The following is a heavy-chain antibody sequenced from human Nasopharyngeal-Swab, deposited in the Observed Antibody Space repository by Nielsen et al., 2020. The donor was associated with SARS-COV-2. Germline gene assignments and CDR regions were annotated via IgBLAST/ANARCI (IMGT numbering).Heavy chain of an antibody. D-gene: IGHD6-13*01. CDR2: IYTSGST. CDR3: ARDMRIAAAGTVWFDP. CDR1: GGSISSYY. J-gene: IGHJ5*02. Sequence: SETLSLTCTVSGGSISSYYWSWIRQPAGKGLEWIGRIYTSGSTNYNPSLKSRVTMSVDTSKNQFSLKLGSVTAADTAVYYCARDMRIAAAGTVWFDPWGQGTLVTVSS. V-gene: IGHV4-4*07.